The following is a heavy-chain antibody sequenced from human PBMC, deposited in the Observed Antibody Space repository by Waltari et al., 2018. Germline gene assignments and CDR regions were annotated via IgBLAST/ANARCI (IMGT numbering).Heavy chain of an antibody. CDR3: ARVVSRTRQFDP. CDR2: INQDGSTK. J-gene: IGHJ5*02. V-gene: IGHV3-7*04. D-gene: IGHD1-7*01. CDR1: GFNYGHDW. Sequence: EVQLVQSGGGLVQPGGSLIPTCAAPGFNYGHDWTSWVRQAPGKGLEWVANINQDGSTKNSMYSVKGRFTISRDNAENPLYLQLNSLRAEDTAFYYCARVVSRTRQFDPWGQGTLVTVSS.